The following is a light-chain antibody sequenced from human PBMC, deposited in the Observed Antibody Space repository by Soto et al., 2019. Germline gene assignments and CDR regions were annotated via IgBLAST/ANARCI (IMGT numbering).Light chain of an antibody. CDR2: DTN. CDR3: GTWDSSLSAVV. CDR1: SSNIGNNY. Sequence: QSVLTQPPSVSAAPGQKVTISCSGGSSNIGNNYISWYQQLPGRAPRLLIYDTNERPSGIPDRFSGSKSGTSATLGITGLQTGDEADYYCGTWDSSLSAVVFGGGTQLTVL. V-gene: IGLV1-51*01. J-gene: IGLJ2*01.